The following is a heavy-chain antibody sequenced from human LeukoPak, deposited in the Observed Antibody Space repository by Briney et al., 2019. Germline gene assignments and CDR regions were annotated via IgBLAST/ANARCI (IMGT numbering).Heavy chain of an antibody. J-gene: IGHJ5*02. V-gene: IGHV3-7*03. CDR3: ESTTGP. D-gene: IGHD1-7*01. Sequence: AGTLCLTCAASGFSIGNYWWRWVRQPPGKGLEWVATIKGDGSKKEYVDSVRGRFTVSIDNAKNSLYLQMSSLRVEDTAIYYCESTTGPWGQGTLVTVSS. CDR2: IKGDGSKK. CDR1: GFSIGNYW.